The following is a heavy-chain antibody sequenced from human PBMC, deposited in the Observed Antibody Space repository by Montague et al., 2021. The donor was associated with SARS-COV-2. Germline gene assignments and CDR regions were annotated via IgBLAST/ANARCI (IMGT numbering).Heavy chain of an antibody. CDR1: GDAITNHY. Sequence: SETLSLTCSVAGDAITNHYWSWIRQPAGKGLEWIGRMHFTGKTNFSPFFSSRLTMSADTSKNQFSLKLTSVTAADTAIYFCARDRFDFGAGRQGTIDFWGQGTLVTVSS. D-gene: IGHD3-10*01. V-gene: IGHV4-4*07. J-gene: IGHJ4*02. CDR2: MHFTGKT. CDR3: ARDRFDFGAGRQGTIDF.